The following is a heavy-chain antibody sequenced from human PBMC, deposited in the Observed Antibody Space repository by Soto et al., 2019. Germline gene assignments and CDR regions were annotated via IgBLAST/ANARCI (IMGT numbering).Heavy chain of an antibody. CDR2: IIPMFGTP. CDR3: ARQFDFESSGYYYPY. Sequence: QVQLVPSGAAVKKPGSSVKVSCKASGGTFSRYAISWVRQAPGQGLEWMGGIIPMFGTPNYAQKFQGRVTITAVESTSTAYMELSSLRSEDTAVYYCARQFDFESSGYYYPYWGQGTPVTVSS. V-gene: IGHV1-69*01. CDR1: GGTFSRYA. D-gene: IGHD3-22*01. J-gene: IGHJ4*02.